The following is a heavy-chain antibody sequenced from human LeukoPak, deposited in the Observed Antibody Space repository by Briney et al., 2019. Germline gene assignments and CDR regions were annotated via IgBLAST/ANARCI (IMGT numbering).Heavy chain of an antibody. CDR3: ATLISGWSLY. J-gene: IGHJ4*02. CDR2: IKEDGSEK. D-gene: IGHD6-19*01. V-gene: IGHV3-7*01. Sequence: QPGGSLRLSCAASGFTFSDYWMTWVRQAPGKGLERVANIKEDGSEKYYVDSVKGRFTISRDNAKNSLYLQMNSLRAEDTAVYYCATLISGWSLYWGQGTLVTVSS. CDR1: GFTFSDYW.